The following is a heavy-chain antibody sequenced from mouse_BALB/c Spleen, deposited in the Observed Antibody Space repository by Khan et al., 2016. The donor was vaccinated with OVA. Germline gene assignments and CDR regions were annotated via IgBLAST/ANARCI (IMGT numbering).Heavy chain of an antibody. D-gene: IGHD2-14*01. J-gene: IGHJ3*01. V-gene: IGHV1S56*01. CDR3: ARGGYGGFAY. Sequence: QVQLKQSGAELVKPGASVKLSCKASGYTFTSYDIHWVRQRPEQGLEWIGWMFPGDGSTKYNENFKGKATLTTDKSSSTAYMQLSRLTSEDSGAYFCARGGYGGFAYWGQGTLVTVSA. CDR1: GYTFTSYD. CDR2: MFPGDGST.